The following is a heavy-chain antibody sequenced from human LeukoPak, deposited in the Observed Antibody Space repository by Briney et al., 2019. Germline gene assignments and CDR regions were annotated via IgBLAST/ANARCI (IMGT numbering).Heavy chain of an antibody. CDR1: GGSISSSSYY. CDR3: ASSPLGYYDFWSGPRNYFDY. J-gene: IGHJ4*02. D-gene: IGHD3-3*01. V-gene: IGHV4-39*01. Sequence: SETLSLTCTVSGGSISSSSYYWGWVRQPPGKGLEWIGSIYYSGSTHYNPSLKSRVTISVDTSKNQFSLKLSSVTAADTAVYYCASSPLGYYDFWSGPRNYFDYWGQGTLVTVSS. CDR2: IYYSGST.